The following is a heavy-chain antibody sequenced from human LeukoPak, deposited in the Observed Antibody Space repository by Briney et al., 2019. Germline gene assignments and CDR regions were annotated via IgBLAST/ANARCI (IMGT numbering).Heavy chain of an antibody. Sequence: ASVKVSCKASGYTFTNYGISWVRQAPGQGLEWMGWINTNTGNPTYAQGFTGRFVFSLDTSVSTAYLQISSLKAEDTAVYYCARAPPEDIVVVVAADYFDYWGQGTLVTVSS. D-gene: IGHD2-15*01. V-gene: IGHV7-4-1*02. CDR2: INTNTGNP. CDR1: GYTFTNYG. J-gene: IGHJ4*02. CDR3: ARAPPEDIVVVVAADYFDY.